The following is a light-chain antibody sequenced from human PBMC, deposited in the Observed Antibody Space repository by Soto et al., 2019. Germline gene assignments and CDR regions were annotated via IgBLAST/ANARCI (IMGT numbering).Light chain of an antibody. J-gene: IGKJ5*01. CDR1: QYISNS. Sequence: DLQMTQSPSSLSASVGDRVTITCRASQYISNSLSWFQQRPGEAPRLLISTASSLQSGVPSRFSGRGSGTDFTLTISSLQSEDFATYYCQETHGTFGQGTRLEIK. V-gene: IGKV1-39*01. CDR3: QETHGT. CDR2: TAS.